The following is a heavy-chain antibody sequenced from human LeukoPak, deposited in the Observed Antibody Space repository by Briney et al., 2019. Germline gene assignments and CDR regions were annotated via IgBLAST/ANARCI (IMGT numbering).Heavy chain of an antibody. CDR3: ASSIAAAGTGGWFDP. CDR1: GGSISSGGYY. CDR2: IYYSGST. Sequence: PSETLSLTWTVSGGSISSGGYYWSWIRQRPGKGLEWIGYIYYSGSTYYNPSLKSRVTISVDTSKNQFSLKLSSVTAADTAVYYCASSIAAAGTGGWFDPWGQGTLVTVSS. J-gene: IGHJ5*02. D-gene: IGHD6-13*01. V-gene: IGHV4-31*02.